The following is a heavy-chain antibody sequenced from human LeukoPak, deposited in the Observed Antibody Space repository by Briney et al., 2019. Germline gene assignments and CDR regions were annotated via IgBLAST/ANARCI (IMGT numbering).Heavy chain of an antibody. Sequence: PGGSLRLSCAASGFTFDDYTMHWVRQAPGKGLEWVSLISWDGGSTYYADSVKGRFTISRDNSKNSLYLQMNSLRTEDTALYYCAKDMIRREQQLPSYFDYWGQGTLVTVSS. J-gene: IGHJ4*02. CDR1: GFTFDDYT. D-gene: IGHD6-13*01. V-gene: IGHV3-43*01. CDR2: ISWDGGST. CDR3: AKDMIRREQQLPSYFDY.